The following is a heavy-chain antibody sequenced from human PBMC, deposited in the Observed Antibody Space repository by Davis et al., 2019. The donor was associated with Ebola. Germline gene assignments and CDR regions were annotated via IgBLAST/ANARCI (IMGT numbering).Heavy chain of an antibody. Sequence: SQTLSLTCAVYGGSFSSYYWSWIRQPPGKGLEWIGYIYYSGSTYYNPSLKSRVTISVDTSKNQFSLKLSSVTAADTAVYYCARDLGRTIDYWGQGTLVTVSS. V-gene: IGHV4-34*09. J-gene: IGHJ4*02. CDR2: IYYSGST. CDR1: GGSFSSYY. CDR3: ARDLGRTIDY. D-gene: IGHD7-27*01.